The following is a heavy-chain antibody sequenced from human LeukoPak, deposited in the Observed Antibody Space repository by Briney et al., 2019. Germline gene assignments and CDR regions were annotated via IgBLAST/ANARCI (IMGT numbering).Heavy chain of an antibody. J-gene: IGHJ4*02. CDR1: GDSISNYY. V-gene: IGHV4-4*07. D-gene: IGHD5-12*01. Sequence: SETLSLTCTVSGDSISNYYWSWIRQPAGKGLEWLGRIYTSGSTNYNPSLKTRVTMSIDTSKNQFSLNLTSMTAADTAVYYCAREYNSGGRYFDYWGQGTLVTGSS. CDR3: AREYNSGGRYFDY. CDR2: IYTSGST.